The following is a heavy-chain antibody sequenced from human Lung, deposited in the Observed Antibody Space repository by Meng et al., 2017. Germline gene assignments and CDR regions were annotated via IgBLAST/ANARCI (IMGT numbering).Heavy chain of an antibody. CDR1: GDSITSDIW. CDR3: GRDQGRELINH. D-gene: IGHD1-7*01. Sequence: QVQLQESGPGLVKSSQTLSLTCTVSGDSITSDIWWSWVRQPPGKGLEWIGEVYHRGDTNYNPSLKSRVVISVDKSKNQFSLNLSSVTAADTAVYYCGRDQGRELINHWGQGTLVTVSS. CDR2: VYHRGDT. J-gene: IGHJ4*02. V-gene: IGHV4-4*02.